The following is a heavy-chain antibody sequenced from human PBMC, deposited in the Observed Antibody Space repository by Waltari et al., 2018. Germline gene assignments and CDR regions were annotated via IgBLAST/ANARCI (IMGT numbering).Heavy chain of an antibody. CDR1: GYTFTSYG. CDR3: GRDINYVVGDY. V-gene: IGHV1-18*01. Sequence: QVHLVQSGAEVRKPGASVKVSCKTSGYTFTSYGISWVRRAPGQGLGWVAWSSTYSGNTNYARKVQDRVTVTTDTSTTTVYLELRSLASDDTAVYYCGRDINYVVGDYWGQGTQVTVSS. CDR2: SSTYSGNT. J-gene: IGHJ4*02. D-gene: IGHD1-26*01.